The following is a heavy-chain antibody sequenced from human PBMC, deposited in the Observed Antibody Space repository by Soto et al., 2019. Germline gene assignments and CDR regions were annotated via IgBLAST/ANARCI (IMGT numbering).Heavy chain of an antibody. CDR2: VYYRGVA. V-gene: IGHV4-39*01. CDR3: VRPAAIFAVESWFDS. D-gene: IGHD3-3*01. J-gene: IGHJ5*01. CDR1: GGSVRESSFY. Sequence: AETLSPTSTVSGGSVRESSFYWVWIRQSPGNGLELIGSVYYRGVASYNPSLKRRLTISTDTSKNQLSLKFRSVTAADTAVYYCVRPAAIFAVESWFDSWGQGMLVTVSS.